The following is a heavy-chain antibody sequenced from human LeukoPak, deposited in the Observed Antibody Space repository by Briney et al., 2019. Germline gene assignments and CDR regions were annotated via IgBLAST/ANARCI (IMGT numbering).Heavy chain of an antibody. D-gene: IGHD3-22*01. V-gene: IGHV4-34*01. J-gene: IGHJ3*02. Sequence: LETLSLTCAVYGGSFSGYYWSWIRQPPGKGLEWIGEINHSGSTNYNPSLKSRVTILVDTSKNQFSLKLSSVTAADTAVYYCARGSYYYDSSGYSDAFDIWGQGTMVTVSS. CDR3: ARGSYYYDSSGYSDAFDI. CDR1: GGSFSGYY. CDR2: INHSGST.